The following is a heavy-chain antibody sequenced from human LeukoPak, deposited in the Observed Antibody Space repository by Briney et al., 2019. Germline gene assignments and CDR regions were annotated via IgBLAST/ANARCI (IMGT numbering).Heavy chain of an antibody. J-gene: IGHJ4*02. D-gene: IGHD6-13*01. V-gene: IGHV4-34*01. CDR2: INHSGST. CDR1: GGSFSGYY. CDR3: ARTSHPEANKKQQLASFDY. Sequence: PSETLSLTCAVYGGSFSGYYWSWIRQPSGKGLEWIGEINHSGSTNYNPSLKSRVTISVDTSKNQFSLKLSSVTAADTAVYYCARTSHPEANKKQQLASFDYWGQGTLVTVSS.